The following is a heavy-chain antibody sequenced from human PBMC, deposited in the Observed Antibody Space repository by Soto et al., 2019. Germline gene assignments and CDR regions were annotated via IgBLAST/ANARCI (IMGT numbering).Heavy chain of an antibody. CDR3: AKDVYCSGVSCSRGRYNLFAP. CDR2: ISGSGGST. V-gene: IGHV3-23*01. D-gene: IGHD2-15*01. J-gene: IGHJ5*02. CDR1: GFTFSSYA. Sequence: LRLSCAASGFTFSSYAMSWVRQAPGKGLEWVSAISGSGGSTYYADSVKGRFTISRDNSKNTLYLQMNSLRAEDTAVYYCAKDVYCSGVSCSRGRYNLFAPWGQGSLVIGSS.